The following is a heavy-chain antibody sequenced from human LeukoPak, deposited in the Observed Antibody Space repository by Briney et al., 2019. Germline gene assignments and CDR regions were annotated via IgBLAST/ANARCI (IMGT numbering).Heavy chain of an antibody. J-gene: IGHJ3*02. V-gene: IGHV4-59*01. D-gene: IGHD7-27*01. CDR2: VYYDWPT. Sequence: SETLSLTCTVSTGSSDRYYWTWIRQPPGKGLEWMGYVYYDWPTYYSPSLKSRVSISLDTSKSQFSLRLRSVTAADTAIYYCTRASWGYAFDIWGQGTTVTVSS. CDR1: TGSSDRYY. CDR3: TRASWGYAFDI.